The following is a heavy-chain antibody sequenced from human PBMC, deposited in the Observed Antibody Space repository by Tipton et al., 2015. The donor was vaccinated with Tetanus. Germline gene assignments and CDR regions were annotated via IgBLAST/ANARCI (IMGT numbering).Heavy chain of an antibody. V-gene: IGHV4-34*01. Sequence: TLSLTCAVYGGSFSDYYWSWIRQPPGKGLEWIGEINHSGSTNYNPSLKSRVTISVDTSKNQFSLKLSSVTAADTAVYYCARGRSWAAAYSKQKNWFDPWGQGTLVTVSS. CDR1: GGSFSDYY. CDR3: ARGRSWAAAYSKQKNWFDP. CDR2: INHSGST. D-gene: IGHD5-18*01. J-gene: IGHJ5*02.